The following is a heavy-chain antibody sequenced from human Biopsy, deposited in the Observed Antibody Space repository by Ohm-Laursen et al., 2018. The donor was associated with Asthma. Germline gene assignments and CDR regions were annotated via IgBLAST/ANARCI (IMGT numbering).Heavy chain of an antibody. V-gene: IGHV1-24*01. CDR3: ASDFPKDYVRYNFQF. D-gene: IGHD4-17*01. Sequence: ASVKVSCKISGYSLTDLSMRWVRQAPGQGLEWMGGHDHEEGGTVNARRFQGRVTMTEDTSTDTAYMELSSLSSDDTAVYYCASDFPKDYVRYNFQFWGQGTLVTVAS. CDR1: GYSLTDLS. CDR2: HDHEEGGT. J-gene: IGHJ4*02.